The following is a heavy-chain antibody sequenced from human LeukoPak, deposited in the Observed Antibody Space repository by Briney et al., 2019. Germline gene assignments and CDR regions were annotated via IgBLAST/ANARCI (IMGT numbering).Heavy chain of an antibody. Sequence: SETLSLTCSVSGGSISRYYWTWIRQPPGKGLEWIGYIYYIGSTNYNPSLKSRVTISVDTSKNQFSLKLSSVTAADTAVYYCARGGIVVPAAWFDPWGQGTLVTVSS. CDR2: IYYIGST. CDR3: ARGGIVVPAAWFDP. CDR1: GGSISRYY. V-gene: IGHV4-59*01. D-gene: IGHD2-2*01. J-gene: IGHJ5*02.